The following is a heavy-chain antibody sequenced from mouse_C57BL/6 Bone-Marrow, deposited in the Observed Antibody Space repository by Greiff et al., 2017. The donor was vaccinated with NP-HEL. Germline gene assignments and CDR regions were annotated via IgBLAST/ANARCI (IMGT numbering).Heavy chain of an antibody. CDR3: AREDYSNYDFDY. CDR2: IDPSDSET. Sequence: QVQLQQSGAELVRPGSSVKLSCKASGYTFTSYWMHWVKQRPIQGLEWIGNIDPSDSETHYNQKFKDKATLTVDKSSSTAYMQLSSLTSEDSAVYYCAREDYSNYDFDYWGQGTTLTVSS. CDR1: GYTFTSYW. J-gene: IGHJ2*01. V-gene: IGHV1-52*01. D-gene: IGHD2-5*01.